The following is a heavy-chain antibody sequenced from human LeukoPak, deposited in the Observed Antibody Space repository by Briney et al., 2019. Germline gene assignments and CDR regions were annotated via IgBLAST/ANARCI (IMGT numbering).Heavy chain of an antibody. CDR3: ARDGAEGDNSAFDM. D-gene: IGHD3-22*01. CDR2: TRDKARGYTT. CDR1: GVTLSDHH. V-gene: IGHV3-72*01. Sequence: GGSLRLSCAASGVTLSDHHMDWVRQAPGKGLEWVGRTRDKARGYTTEYAASVKGRYTISRDDSKTLVYLQMNSLRTEDTAVYFCARDGAEGDNSAFDMWGQGTVVTVSS. J-gene: IGHJ3*02.